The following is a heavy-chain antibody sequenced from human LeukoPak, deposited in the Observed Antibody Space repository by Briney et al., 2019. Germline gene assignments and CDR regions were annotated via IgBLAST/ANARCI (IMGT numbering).Heavy chain of an antibody. CDR3: ARASLDAPAAGTQFDY. D-gene: IGHD6-13*01. V-gene: IGHV1-46*01. CDR1: GYTFTSYY. CDR2: INPSGGST. Sequence: ASVKVSCKASGYTFTSYYMHWVRQAPGQGLEWMGIINPSGGSTSYAQKFQGRVTMTRDTSTSTVYMELSSLRSEDTAVYYCARASLDAPAAGTQFDYWGQGTLVTVSS. J-gene: IGHJ4*02.